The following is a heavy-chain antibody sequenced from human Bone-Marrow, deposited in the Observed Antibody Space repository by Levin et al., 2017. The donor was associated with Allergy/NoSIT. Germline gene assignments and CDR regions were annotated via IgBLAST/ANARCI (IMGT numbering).Heavy chain of an antibody. D-gene: IGHD3-10*01. CDR2: ISYDGSNK. V-gene: IGHV3-30-3*01. J-gene: IGHJ4*02. CDR3: ARDPDYGSGVYYFDY. CDR1: GFTFSSYA. Sequence: PGGSLRLSCAASGFTFSSYAMHWVRQAPGKGLEWVAVISYDGSNKYYADSVKGRFTISRDNSKNTLYLQMNSLRAEDTAVYYCARDPDYGSGVYYFDYWGQGTLVTVSS.